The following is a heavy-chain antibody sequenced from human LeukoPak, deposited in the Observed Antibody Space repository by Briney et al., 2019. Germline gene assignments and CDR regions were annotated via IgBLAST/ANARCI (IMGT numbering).Heavy chain of an antibody. Sequence: GGSLRLSCAASGFTFSSYSMNWVRQAPGKGLEWVSSISSSSSYIYYADSVKGRFTISRDNAKNSLYLQMNSLRAEDTAVYYCAREAPTYCSGGSCYSPPNWFDPWGQGTLVTVSS. CDR3: AREAPTYCSGGSCYSPPNWFDP. CDR2: ISSSSSYI. D-gene: IGHD2-15*01. CDR1: GFTFSSYS. V-gene: IGHV3-21*01. J-gene: IGHJ5*02.